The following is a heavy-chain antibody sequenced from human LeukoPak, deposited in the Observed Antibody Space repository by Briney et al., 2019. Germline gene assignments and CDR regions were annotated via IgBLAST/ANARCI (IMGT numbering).Heavy chain of an antibody. Sequence: GGSLRLSCAASGFTFSSHSMNWVRQAPGKGLEWVSSISSSSSYIYYADLVKGRFTISRDNAKNSPYLQMNSLRAEDTAVYYCARFDSGWYGWGQGTLVTVSS. V-gene: IGHV3-21*01. D-gene: IGHD6-19*01. CDR1: GFTFSSHS. CDR3: ARFDSGWYG. J-gene: IGHJ4*02. CDR2: ISSSSSYI.